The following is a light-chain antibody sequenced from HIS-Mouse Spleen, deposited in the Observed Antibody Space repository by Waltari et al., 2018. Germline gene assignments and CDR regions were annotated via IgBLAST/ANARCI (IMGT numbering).Light chain of an antibody. Sequence: QSALTQPASVSGSPGQSITISCTGPRSDVGGDNYVSWYQQHPCKAPKLMIYDVSNRPSGVSNRFSGSKSGNTASLTISGLQAEDEADYYCSSYTSSSTLVFGGGTKLTVL. J-gene: IGLJ2*01. V-gene: IGLV2-14*03. CDR1: RSDVGGDNY. CDR2: DVS. CDR3: SSYTSSSTLV.